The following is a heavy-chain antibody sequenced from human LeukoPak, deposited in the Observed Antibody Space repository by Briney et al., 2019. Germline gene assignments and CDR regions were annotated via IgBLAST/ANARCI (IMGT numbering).Heavy chain of an antibody. J-gene: IGHJ4*02. D-gene: IGHD1-26*01. CDR2: ISAYNGNT. Sequence: ASVKVSCKASGYTFASYGISWVRQAPGQGLEWMGWISAYNGNTNYAQKLQGRVTMTTDTSTSTAYMELRSLRSDDTAVYYCARVGGSVHTTQWDLDYWGQGTLVTVSS. CDR3: ARVGGSVHTTQWDLDY. CDR1: GYTFASYG. V-gene: IGHV1-18*01.